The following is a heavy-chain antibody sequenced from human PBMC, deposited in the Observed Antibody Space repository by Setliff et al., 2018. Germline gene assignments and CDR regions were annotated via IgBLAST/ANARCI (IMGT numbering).Heavy chain of an antibody. CDR3: ARDQTLREVWFDP. CDR2: IYTSGST. Sequence: SETLSLTCTVSGGSINSYYWSWIRQPAGKGLEWIGRIYTSGSTNYNPSLKSRITMSIDTSKNQFSLTLSSVTAADTAVYYCARDQTLREVWFDPWGQGTLVTVSS. V-gene: IGHV4-4*07. CDR1: GGSINSYY. J-gene: IGHJ5*02. D-gene: IGHD3-16*01.